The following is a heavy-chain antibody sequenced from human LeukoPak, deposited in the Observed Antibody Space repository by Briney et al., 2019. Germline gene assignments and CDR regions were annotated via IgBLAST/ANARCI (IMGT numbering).Heavy chain of an antibody. CDR3: ARRLWFGTYFPFDI. D-gene: IGHD3-10*01. CDR1: GGSVSSGSYY. CDR2: IYYSGST. Sequence: PSETLSLTCTVSGGSVSSGSYYWSWIRQPPGKGLEWIGYIYYSGSTNYNPSLKSRVTISVDTSKNQFSLKLSSVTAADTAVYYCARRLWFGTYFPFDIWGQGTMVTVSS. J-gene: IGHJ3*02. V-gene: IGHV4-61*01.